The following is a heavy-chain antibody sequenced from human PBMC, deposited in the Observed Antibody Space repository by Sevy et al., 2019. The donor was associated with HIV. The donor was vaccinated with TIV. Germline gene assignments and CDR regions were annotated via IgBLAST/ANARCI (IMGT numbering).Heavy chain of an antibody. J-gene: IGHJ6*02. V-gene: IGHV4-61*02. Sequence: SETLSLTCTVSGGSISSGSYYWSWIRQPAGKGLEWIGRIYTSGSTKYNPSLKSRVTMSVDTSKNQFSLKLSSVTAADTAVYYCARDRGQLLSYGMDVWGQGTTVTVSS. CDR3: ARDRGQLLSYGMDV. CDR1: GGSISSGSYY. D-gene: IGHD5-18*01. CDR2: IYTSGST.